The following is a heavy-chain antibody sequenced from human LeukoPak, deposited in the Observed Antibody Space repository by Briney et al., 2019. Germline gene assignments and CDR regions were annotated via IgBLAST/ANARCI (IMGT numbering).Heavy chain of an antibody. CDR3: ARGLPLYYYGSGSYYKPFFDY. J-gene: IGHJ4*02. V-gene: IGHV4-34*01. CDR2: INHIGST. Sequence: PSETLSLTCAVYGGSFSGYYWSWIRQPPGKGLEWIGEINHIGSTNYNPSLKSRVTISVDTSKNQFSLKLSSVTAADTAVYYCARGLPLYYYGSGSYYKPFFDYWGQGTLVTVSS. CDR1: GGSFSGYY. D-gene: IGHD3-10*01.